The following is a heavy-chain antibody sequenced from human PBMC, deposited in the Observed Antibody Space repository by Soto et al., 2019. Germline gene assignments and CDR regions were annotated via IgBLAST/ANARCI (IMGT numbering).Heavy chain of an antibody. CDR1: GGTFSSYA. V-gene: IGHV1-69*12. Sequence: QVQLVQSGAEVKKPGSSVKVSCKASGGTFSSYAISWVRQAPGQGLEWLGGIIPIFGTANYAQKFQGRVRITADESTSTAYMELSSLRSEDTAMYYCARDQPDDSSSWYSGDAFDIWGQGTMVTVSS. D-gene: IGHD6-13*01. J-gene: IGHJ3*02. CDR2: IIPIFGTA. CDR3: ARDQPDDSSSWYSGDAFDI.